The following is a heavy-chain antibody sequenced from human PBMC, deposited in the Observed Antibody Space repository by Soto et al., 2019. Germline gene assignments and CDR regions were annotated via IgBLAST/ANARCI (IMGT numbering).Heavy chain of an antibody. D-gene: IGHD1-1*01. V-gene: IGHV1-2*04. CDR2: INPNSGGT. J-gene: IGHJ4*02. Sequence: ASVKVSCKASVYTFTGYYMHWVRQAPGQGLEWMGWINPNSGGTNYAQKFQGWVTMTRDTSISTAYMELSRLRSDDTAVYYCARGPLEPRVFDYWGQGTLVTVSS. CDR3: ARGPLEPRVFDY. CDR1: VYTFTGYY.